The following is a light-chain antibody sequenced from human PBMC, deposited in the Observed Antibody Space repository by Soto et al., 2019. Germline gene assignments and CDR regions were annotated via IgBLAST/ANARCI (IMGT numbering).Light chain of an antibody. CDR3: QKYNSAPLT. Sequence: DVQMTQSPSSLSASVGDRVTITCRASQGIAPYFAWFQQKPGKVPKLLIYATSTLQSGVPSRFSGSGSGTDFTLTISSLQPEDVATYYCQKYNSAPLTVGGGTKVEIK. CDR2: ATS. V-gene: IGKV1-27*01. J-gene: IGKJ4*01. CDR1: QGIAPY.